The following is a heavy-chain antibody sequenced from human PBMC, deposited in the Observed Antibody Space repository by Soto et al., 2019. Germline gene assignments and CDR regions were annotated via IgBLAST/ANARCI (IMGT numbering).Heavy chain of an antibody. D-gene: IGHD6-13*01. Sequence: PGGSLRLSCAASGFTFISYAMSWGRQAPGKGLEWVSAISGSGGSTYYADSVKGRFTISRDNSKNTLYLQMNSLRAEDTAVYYCAKSAWQQLLLGWFDPWGQGTLVTVSS. J-gene: IGHJ5*02. CDR3: AKSAWQQLLLGWFDP. CDR2: ISGSGGST. V-gene: IGHV3-23*01. CDR1: GFTFISYA.